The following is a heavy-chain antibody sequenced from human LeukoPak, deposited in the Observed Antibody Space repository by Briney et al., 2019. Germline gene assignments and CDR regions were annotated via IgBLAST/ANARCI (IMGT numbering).Heavy chain of an antibody. CDR1: GGSISSYY. D-gene: IGHD6-13*01. CDR3: ARGIAAAGN. J-gene: IGHJ4*02. V-gene: IGHV4-4*09. CDR2: IYTSGST. Sequence: SETLSLTCTVSGGSISSYYWSWIRQPPGKGLEWIGYIYTSGSTNYNPSLKSRVTISVDTSKNQFSLKLSSVTAADTAVYYCARGIAAAGNWGQGTLVTVSS.